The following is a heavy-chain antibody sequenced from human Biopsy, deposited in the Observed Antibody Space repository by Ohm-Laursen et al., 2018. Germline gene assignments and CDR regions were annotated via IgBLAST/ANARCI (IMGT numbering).Heavy chain of an antibody. V-gene: IGHV4-59*11. CDR2: ITHTGYT. CDR3: ARGSNEYGGLYFPR. Sequence: GTLSRTCTVSGCSFTGHYWAWIRQPPGKGLEWTGHITHTGYTSYKSSLKSRITISLTTSRKHFFLSMTSLAAAGTAVYYCARGSNEYGGLYFPRWGQGTLVTVSS. CDR1: GCSFTGHY. J-gene: IGHJ4*02. D-gene: IGHD4-23*01.